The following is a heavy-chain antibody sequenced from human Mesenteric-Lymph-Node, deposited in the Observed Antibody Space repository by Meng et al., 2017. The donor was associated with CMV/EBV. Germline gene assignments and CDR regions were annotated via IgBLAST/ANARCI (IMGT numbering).Heavy chain of an antibody. CDR3: VRDGPTAYSGDY. J-gene: IGHJ4*02. V-gene: IGHV3-30*19. D-gene: IGHD1-26*01. Sequence: GESLKISCAASGFTFSSYGMHWVRQAPGKGLEWVALTSYDGSSIYYADSVKGRFSISKNNSMSTLYLQMNSLRPEDTAVYYCVRDGPTAYSGDYWGQGTLVTVSS. CDR1: GFTFSSYG. CDR2: TSYDGSSI.